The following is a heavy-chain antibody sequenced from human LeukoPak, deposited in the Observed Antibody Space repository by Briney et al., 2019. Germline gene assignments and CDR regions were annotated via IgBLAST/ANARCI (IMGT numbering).Heavy chain of an antibody. CDR2: IWHDGNNK. V-gene: IGHV3-33*06. CDR1: GFTFSNYG. Sequence: GGSLRLSCAASGFTFSNYGMHWVRQAPGKGLEWVAVIWHDGNNKYYADSVKGRFTISRDNSKNSLYLQMNSLRAEDTDVYYCANNFDYWGQGTLVTVSS. CDR3: ANNFDY. J-gene: IGHJ4*02.